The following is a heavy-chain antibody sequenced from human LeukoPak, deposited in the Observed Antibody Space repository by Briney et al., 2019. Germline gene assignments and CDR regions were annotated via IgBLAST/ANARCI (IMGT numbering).Heavy chain of an antibody. CDR1: GFTFSRYW. Sequence: GGSLRLSCAVSGFTFSRYWMSWVRQAPGKGLEWVAHIKQDGSEKYYVDSVRGRFTISGDNSKNTLYVQMNSLRAEDTAVYYCAKDRGWELKLFDYWGQGTLVTVSS. CDR2: IKQDGSEK. J-gene: IGHJ4*02. D-gene: IGHD1-26*01. V-gene: IGHV3-7*01. CDR3: AKDRGWELKLFDY.